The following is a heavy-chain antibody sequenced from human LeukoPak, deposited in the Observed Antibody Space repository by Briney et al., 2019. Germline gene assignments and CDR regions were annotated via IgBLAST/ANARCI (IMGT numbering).Heavy chain of an antibody. J-gene: IGHJ4*02. CDR1: AFTFNTYS. V-gene: IGHV3-48*01. CDR2: ISGDSNTI. Sequence: GGSLRLSCVASAFTFNTYSMNWVRQAPGKGLEWLSYISGDSNTIYHADSVKGRFTISRDNGKNSLYLQMNSLRADDTAVYYCATPFDYWGQGTLVTVSS. CDR3: ATPFDY.